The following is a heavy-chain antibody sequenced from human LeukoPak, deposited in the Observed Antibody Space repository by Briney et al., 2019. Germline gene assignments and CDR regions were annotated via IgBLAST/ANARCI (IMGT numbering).Heavy chain of an antibody. J-gene: IGHJ3*02. V-gene: IGHV4-61*01. CDR2: IYYSGST. CDR1: GGSISSGSYY. Sequence: PSETLSLTCTVSGGSISSGSYYWSWIRQPPGKGLEWIGYIYYSGSTNYNPSLKSRVTISVDTSKNQFSLKLSSVTAADTAVYYCARDPGDSSGYYYLGAFDIWGQGTMVTVSS. CDR3: ARDPGDSSGYYYLGAFDI. D-gene: IGHD3-22*01.